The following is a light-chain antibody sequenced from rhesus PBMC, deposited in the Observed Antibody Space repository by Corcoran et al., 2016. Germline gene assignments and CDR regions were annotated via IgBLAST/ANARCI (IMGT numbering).Light chain of an antibody. Sequence: DIQLTQSPSSLSASVGDRVTISCRASQGISNHLAWYQQKSGKAPKLLIYDASNLQSGVPSRFSGSGSGTEFSLNISTLQPEDVATYYCQQRNSYPYTFGQGTKVEIK. CDR1: QGISNH. CDR3: QQRNSYPYT. V-gene: IGKV1-38*01. CDR2: DAS. J-gene: IGKJ2*01.